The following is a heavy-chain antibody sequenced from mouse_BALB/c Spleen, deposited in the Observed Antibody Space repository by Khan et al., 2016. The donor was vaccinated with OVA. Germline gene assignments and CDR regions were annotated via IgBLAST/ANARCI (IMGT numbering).Heavy chain of an antibody. CDR1: GFSLSRYN. D-gene: IGHD2-14*01. Sequence: QVQLKESGPGLVSPSQGLSITCTVSGFSLSRYNIHWVRQPPGKGLEWLGMIWGGGGTDYNSTLKSRLSISKDNSKSQVFLKMNSLQNDDTAMYXCARAYYRYDGYYAMDYWGQGTSVTVSS. CDR3: ARAYYRYDGYYAMDY. J-gene: IGHJ4*01. CDR2: IWGGGGT. V-gene: IGHV2-6-4*01.